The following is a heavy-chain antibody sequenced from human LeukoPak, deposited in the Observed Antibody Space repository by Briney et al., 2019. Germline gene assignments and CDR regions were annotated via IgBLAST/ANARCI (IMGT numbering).Heavy chain of an antibody. Sequence: PSETLSLTCTVSGGSISSSSYYWSWIRQPPGKGLEWIGYIYYSGSTNYNPSLKSRVTISVDTSKNQFSLKLSSVTAADTAVYYCARERSEKNLQYDFWTYYFDYWGQGTLVTVSS. CDR3: ARERSEKNLQYDFWTYYFDY. J-gene: IGHJ4*02. D-gene: IGHD3-3*01. V-gene: IGHV4-61*01. CDR2: IYYSGST. CDR1: GGSISSSSYY.